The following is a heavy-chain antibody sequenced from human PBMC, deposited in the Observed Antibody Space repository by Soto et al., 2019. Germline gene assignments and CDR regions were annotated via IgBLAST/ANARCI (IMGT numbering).Heavy chain of an antibody. CDR3: ARGLKGPDY. Sequence: QVQLQESGPGLVKPSQTLSLTCTVSGDSITSGSGYWSWVRQHPGRGLEWLGYIFHSGRTYYSPSLSSRLTLSIDTSNNHLSLNLRSVTAADTAVYYCARGLKGPDYWGQGTLVTVSS. CDR1: GDSITSGSGY. J-gene: IGHJ4*02. V-gene: IGHV4-31*03. CDR2: IFHSGRT.